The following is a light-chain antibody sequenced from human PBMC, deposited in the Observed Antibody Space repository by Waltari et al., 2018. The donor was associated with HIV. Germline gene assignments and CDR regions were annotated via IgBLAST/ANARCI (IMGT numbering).Light chain of an antibody. CDR3: SSYTPTSTVV. CDR1: NSDVGGYNY. V-gene: IGLV2-14*01. CDR2: EVT. Sequence: QSALTQPASVSGSPGQSITISCIGTNSDVGGYNYVSWYQQHPGKAPKPLIYEVTNRPSGISNRFSGSKSGNTASLTISGLQAEDEADYYCSSYTPTSTVVFGGGTKLTVL. J-gene: IGLJ2*01.